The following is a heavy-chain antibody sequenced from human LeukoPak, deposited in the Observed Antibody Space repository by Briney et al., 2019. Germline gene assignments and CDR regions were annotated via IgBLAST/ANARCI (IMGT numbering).Heavy chain of an antibody. V-gene: IGHV3-9*01. CDR1: GFTFDDYA. J-gene: IGHJ4*02. Sequence: PGRSLRLSCAASGFTFDDYAMHWVRQAPGKGPEWVSGISWNSGSIGYADSVKGRFTISRDNAKNSLYLQMNSLRAEDTALYYCAKALAAAGLDYWGQGTPVTVSS. D-gene: IGHD6-13*01. CDR2: ISWNSGSI. CDR3: AKALAAAGLDY.